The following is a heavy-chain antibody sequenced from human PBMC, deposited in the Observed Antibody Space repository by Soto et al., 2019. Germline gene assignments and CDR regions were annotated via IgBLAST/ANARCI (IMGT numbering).Heavy chain of an antibody. V-gene: IGHV4-61*02. D-gene: IGHD3-3*01. J-gene: IGHJ4*02. CDR3: ARGGQDFWSGPFDY. CDR1: GDSISRSTYF. Sequence: PSETLSLTCTVSGDSISRSTYFCNWIRQPAGKGLEWIGRIDNSGSTNYNPSLKSRITMSADTSRNQFSLKLNSVTAADTAVYYCARGGQDFWSGPFDYWGQGALVTVSS. CDR2: IDNSGST.